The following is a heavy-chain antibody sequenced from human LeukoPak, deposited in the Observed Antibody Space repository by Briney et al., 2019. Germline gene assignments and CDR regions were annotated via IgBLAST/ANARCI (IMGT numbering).Heavy chain of an antibody. D-gene: IGHD6-19*01. CDR1: GFTFSSYA. CDR3: ARALSSGWYLLDV. J-gene: IGHJ6*02. V-gene: IGHV3-21*04. CDR2: ISSSGSYT. Sequence: GGSLRLSCAASGFTFSSYAMHWVRQAPGKGLEWVSYISSSGSYTNNADSVKGRFTISRDNAKNSLYLQMNSLRAEDTAVYYCARALSSGWYLLDVWGQGTTVTVSS.